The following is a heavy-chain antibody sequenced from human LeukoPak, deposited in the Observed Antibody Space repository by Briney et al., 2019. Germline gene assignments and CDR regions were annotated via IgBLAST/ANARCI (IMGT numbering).Heavy chain of an antibody. V-gene: IGHV4-59*01. CDR1: GGSISSYY. CDR3: ARADTFNYWYFDL. D-gene: IGHD5-18*01. CDR2: VYYSGTT. Sequence: SETLSLTCTVSGGSISSYYWTWIRQPPGKGLECIGHVYYSGTTNYNPSLRSRVSISVYTSKNRFSLKVNSVTPADTAVYYCARADTFNYWYFDLWGRGTLVTVSS. J-gene: IGHJ2*01.